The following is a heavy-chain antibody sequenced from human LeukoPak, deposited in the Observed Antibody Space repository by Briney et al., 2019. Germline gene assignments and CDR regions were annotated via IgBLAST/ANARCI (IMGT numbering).Heavy chain of an antibody. J-gene: IGHJ3*02. CDR2: IKQDGCEK. D-gene: IGHD3-16*02. V-gene: IGHV3-7*01. Sequence: PGGSLGLSCAASGFTFSSYWMSWVRQAPGKGLEWVANIKQDGCEKYYVDSVKGRFTISRDNAKNSLYLQMNSLRAEDTAVYYCARDRGYDYVWGSYRYTGAFDIWGQGTMVTVSS. CDR3: ARDRGYDYVWGSYRYTGAFDI. CDR1: GFTFSSYW.